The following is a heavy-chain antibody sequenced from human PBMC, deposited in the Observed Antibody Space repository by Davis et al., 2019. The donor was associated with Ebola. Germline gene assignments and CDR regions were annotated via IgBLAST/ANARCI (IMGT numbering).Heavy chain of an antibody. V-gene: IGHV3-43*02. CDR1: GFTFDDYA. D-gene: IGHD4-17*01. CDR3: ARDRINQSTYGDYVFYYYYGMDV. Sequence: GGSLRLSCAASGFTFDDYAMHWVRQAPGKGLEWVSLTSGDGGSTYYADSVKGRFTISRDNAKNSLYLQMNSLRDEDTAVYYCARDRINQSTYGDYVFYYYYGMDVWGQGTTVTVSS. CDR2: TSGDGGST. J-gene: IGHJ6*02.